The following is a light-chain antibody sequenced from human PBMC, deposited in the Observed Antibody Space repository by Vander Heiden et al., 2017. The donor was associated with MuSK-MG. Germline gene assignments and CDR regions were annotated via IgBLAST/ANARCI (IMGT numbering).Light chain of an antibody. Sequence: SYELTQPPSVSVSPGQTASIPCSGDKLGDNYACWSQQKPGQPPVLVIYQNSKRPSGIPERFSGSNSGNTATLTISGTQAMDEADYYCQAWDSSYVVFGGGTKLTVL. CDR2: QNS. J-gene: IGLJ2*01. CDR1: KLGDNY. CDR3: QAWDSSYVV. V-gene: IGLV3-1*01.